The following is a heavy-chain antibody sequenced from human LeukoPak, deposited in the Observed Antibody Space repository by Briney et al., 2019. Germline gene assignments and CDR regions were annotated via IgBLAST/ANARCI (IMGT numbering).Heavy chain of an antibody. J-gene: IGHJ4*02. CDR3: ARGGIAAAGFSFDY. CDR1: GGSFSGYY. Sequence: PSETLSLTCAVYGGSFSGYYWSWIRQPPGKGLEWIGEINHSGSTNYNPSLKSRVTISVDTSKNQFSLKLSSVTAADTAVYYCARGGIAAAGFSFDYWGQGTLVTVSS. CDR2: INHSGST. D-gene: IGHD6-13*01. V-gene: IGHV4-34*01.